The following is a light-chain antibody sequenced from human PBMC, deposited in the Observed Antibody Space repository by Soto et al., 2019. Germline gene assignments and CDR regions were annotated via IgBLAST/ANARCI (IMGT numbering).Light chain of an antibody. Sequence: EIVLTQSPGTLSLSPGERVTLSCRAIQSVSNYFAWYQQKPGQAPRLLIYDASKRAAGIPDRFSGSGSGTDFTLTISSLEPEDFAVYYCQQRTNWPPKWTFGQGTKVDIK. CDR2: DAS. CDR1: QSVSNY. J-gene: IGKJ1*01. V-gene: IGKV3-11*01. CDR3: QQRTNWPPKWT.